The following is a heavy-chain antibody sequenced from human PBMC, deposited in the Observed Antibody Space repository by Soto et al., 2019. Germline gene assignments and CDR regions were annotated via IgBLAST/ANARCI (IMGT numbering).Heavy chain of an antibody. J-gene: IGHJ4*02. CDR2: ISGSGDSA. D-gene: IGHD6-19*01. Sequence: PGGSLRLSCAASGFTFSIYAMSWVRQAPGKGLEWVSSISGSGDSAYYVDSVKGRFTISRDNAKNSLYLQMNSLRAEDTAVYYCASSVGSIAVAAEYYFDYWGQGTLVTVSS. CDR1: GFTFSIYA. V-gene: IGHV3-23*01. CDR3: ASSVGSIAVAAEYYFDY.